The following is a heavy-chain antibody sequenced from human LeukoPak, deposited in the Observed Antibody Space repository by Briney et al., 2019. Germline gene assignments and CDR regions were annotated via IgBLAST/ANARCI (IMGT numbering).Heavy chain of an antibody. V-gene: IGHV4-34*01. CDR3: ASHKGF. CDR1: GGSFSDYY. CDR2: INHSGST. J-gene: IGHJ4*02. Sequence: SETLSLTCAVYGGSFSDYYWTWIRQPPGKGLEWIGEINHSGSTNYNPSLKSRVTISVDTSKKQFFLRLSSVTAADTAVYYCASHKGFWGQGTLVTVSS.